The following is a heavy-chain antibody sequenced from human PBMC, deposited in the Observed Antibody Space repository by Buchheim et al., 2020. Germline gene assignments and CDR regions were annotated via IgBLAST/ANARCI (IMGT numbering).Heavy chain of an antibody. CDR3: ARDLHFDWLLLDLSLRY. J-gene: IGHJ4*02. CDR1: GFTFSSSW. Sequence: EVQLVESGGGLVQPGGSLRLSCAASGFTFSSSWMSWVRQAPGKGLEWVANIKQDGSENYYVDSVKGRFTISRDKAKNSLYLPMSSLRAEDTAVYYCARDLHFDWLLLDLSLRYWGQGTL. CDR2: IKQDGSEN. D-gene: IGHD3-9*01. V-gene: IGHV3-7*01.